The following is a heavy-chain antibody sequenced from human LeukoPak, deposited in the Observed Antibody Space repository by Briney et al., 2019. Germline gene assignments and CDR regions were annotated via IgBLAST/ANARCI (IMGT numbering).Heavy chain of an antibody. CDR2: IKEDGSEK. J-gene: IGHJ4*02. CDR1: GFTFTGYW. Sequence: GGSLRLSCAASGFTFTGYWMTWVRQAPGKRLEWVANIKEDGSEKYYVDSEKGRFTISRDSARNSLYLQMNSLRAEDTAVYYCARRKTLDYWGQGTLVTVSS. CDR3: ARRKTLDY. V-gene: IGHV3-7*01.